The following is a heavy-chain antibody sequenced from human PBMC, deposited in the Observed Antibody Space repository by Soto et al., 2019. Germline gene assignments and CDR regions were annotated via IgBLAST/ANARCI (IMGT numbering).Heavy chain of an antibody. CDR2: IISGNGNT. CDR1: RSTFTSDA. V-gene: IGHV1-3*01. J-gene: IGHJ4*02. CDR3: ASGRLQLPILDN. Sequence: QVQLVQSGAEVKKPGASVKLSCKAPRSTFTSDALHWVRQTPGQRLEWMGWIISGNGNTKYSQRFQGRVTITRDTSASTAYMDLSSLRSEDTAVYYCASGRLQLPILDNWGQGTLVTVSS. D-gene: IGHD6-25*01.